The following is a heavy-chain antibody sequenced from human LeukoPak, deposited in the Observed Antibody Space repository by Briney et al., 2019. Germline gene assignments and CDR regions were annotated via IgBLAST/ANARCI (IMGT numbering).Heavy chain of an antibody. J-gene: IGHJ6*02. CDR3: ARDGGNRFGYYGMDV. CDR2: ISGDGTST. Sequence: GGSLRLSCAASGFTFSTYWMYWVRQAREKGLLWVSHISGDGTSTTYADSVKGRFTISRDNSKNTLYLQMNSLRAEDTAVYYCARDGGNRFGYYGMDVWGQGTTVTVSS. D-gene: IGHD4-23*01. V-gene: IGHV3-74*01. CDR1: GFTFSTYW.